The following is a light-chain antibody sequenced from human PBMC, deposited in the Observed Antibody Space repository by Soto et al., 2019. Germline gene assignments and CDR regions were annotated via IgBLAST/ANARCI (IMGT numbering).Light chain of an antibody. J-gene: IGKJ1*01. CDR1: QSVSSN. CDR2: GAS. CDR3: QQYNNWRWT. V-gene: IGKV3-15*01. Sequence: EIVMMQSPATLSVSQGERATLSCRASQSVSSNLAWYQQKPGQAPRLLIYGASTRATGIPARFSGSGSGTEFTLTISSLQSEDFAVYYCQQYNNWRWTFGQGTKVDIK.